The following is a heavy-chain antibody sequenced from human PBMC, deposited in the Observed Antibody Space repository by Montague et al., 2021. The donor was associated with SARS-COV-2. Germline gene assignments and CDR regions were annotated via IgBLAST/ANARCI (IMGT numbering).Heavy chain of an antibody. CDR3: ARRVTGTTVHYYYYGMDV. V-gene: IGHV4-39*01. CDR1: GGSINSSSYY. CDR2: IYYSGST. Sequence: SETLSLTCTVSGGSINSSSYYWGWIRQPPGKGLEWIGSIYYSGSTYYNPSLKSRVTISVDTSKNQFSLKLSSVTAADTAVYYCARRVTGTTVHYYYYGMDVWGQGITVTVSS. D-gene: IGHD1-20*01. J-gene: IGHJ6*02.